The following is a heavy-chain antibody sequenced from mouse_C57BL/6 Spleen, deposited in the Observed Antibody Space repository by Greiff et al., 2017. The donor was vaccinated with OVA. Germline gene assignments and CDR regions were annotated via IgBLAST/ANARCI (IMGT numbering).Heavy chain of an antibody. J-gene: IGHJ3*01. CDR3: ARSDYYGSSYEFAY. Sequence: QVQLQQSGAELVKPGASVKMSCKASGYTFTSYWITWVKQRPGQGLEWIGDIYPGSGSTNYNEKFKSKATLTVDTSSSTAYMQLSSLTSEDSAVYYCARSDYYGSSYEFAYWGQGTLVTVSA. V-gene: IGHV1-55*01. D-gene: IGHD1-1*01. CDR1: GYTFTSYW. CDR2: IYPGSGST.